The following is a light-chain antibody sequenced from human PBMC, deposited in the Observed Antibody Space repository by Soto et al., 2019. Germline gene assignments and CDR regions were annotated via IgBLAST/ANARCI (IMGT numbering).Light chain of an antibody. CDR1: QSVSNDF. Sequence: EIVLTQSPGILSLSPGERATLSCRASQSVSNDFLAWYQQKPGQAPRLLIYDASNRATDIPTRFSGSGSGTDFTLSISSLEPKDFAVYYCQQRSNWPPTFGQGTKVDIK. CDR2: DAS. V-gene: IGKV3-11*01. CDR3: QQRSNWPPT. J-gene: IGKJ1*01.